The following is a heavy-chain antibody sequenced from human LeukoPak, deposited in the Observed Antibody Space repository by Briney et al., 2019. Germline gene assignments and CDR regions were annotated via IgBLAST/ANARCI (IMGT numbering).Heavy chain of an antibody. V-gene: IGHV4-38-2*02. D-gene: IGHD3-22*01. CDR3: ARHYLYDTSGDGTYYFDY. CDR1: GYSINSGYH. J-gene: IGHJ4*02. CDR2: IYHSGST. Sequence: PSETLSLTCIVSGYSINSGYHWGWIRQPPGKGLDWIGSIYHSGSTYYNPSLKSRVTISIDTSKNQFSLKLRSVTAADTAVYYCARHYLYDTSGDGTYYFDYWGQGTLVTVSS.